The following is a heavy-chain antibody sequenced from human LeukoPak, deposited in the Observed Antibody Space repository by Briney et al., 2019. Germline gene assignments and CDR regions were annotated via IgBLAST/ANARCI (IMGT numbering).Heavy chain of an antibody. CDR2: ISWNSGSI. Sequence: PGGSLRLSCAASGFTFDDYAMHWVRQASGKGLEWVSGISWNSGSIGYADSVKGRFTISRDNAKNSLYLQMNSLRAEDTALYYCAKDIGDWGQGTLVTVSS. J-gene: IGHJ4*02. CDR3: AKDIGD. V-gene: IGHV3-9*01. CDR1: GFTFDDYA.